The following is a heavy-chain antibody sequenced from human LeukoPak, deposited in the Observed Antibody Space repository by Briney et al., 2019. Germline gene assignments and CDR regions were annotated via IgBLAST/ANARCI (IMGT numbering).Heavy chain of an antibody. D-gene: IGHD6-19*01. J-gene: IGHJ4*02. V-gene: IGHV4-34*01. CDR1: GGSFSGYY. CDR3: ARAWDSSGWYRATPGYYFDY. Sequence: MTSETLSLTCAVYGGSFSGYYWSWIRQPPGKGLEWIGEINHSGSTNYNPSLKSRVTISVDTSKNQFSLKLSSVTAADTAVYYCARAWDSSGWYRATPGYYFDYWGQGTLVTVSS. CDR2: INHSGST.